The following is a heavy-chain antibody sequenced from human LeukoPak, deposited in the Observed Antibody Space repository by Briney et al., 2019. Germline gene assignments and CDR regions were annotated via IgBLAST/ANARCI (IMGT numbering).Heavy chain of an antibody. CDR2: IYPGDSDT. CDR1: GYSFTSYW. Sequence: GESLKISCKGSGYSFTSYWIGWVRQMPGKGLEWMGIIYPGDSDTRYSPSFQGQVTISADKSISTAYLQWSSLKASDTAMYYCARQGAIFGFENWFDPWGQGTLVTVSS. CDR3: ARQGAIFGFENWFDP. V-gene: IGHV5-51*01. D-gene: IGHD3-3*01. J-gene: IGHJ5*02.